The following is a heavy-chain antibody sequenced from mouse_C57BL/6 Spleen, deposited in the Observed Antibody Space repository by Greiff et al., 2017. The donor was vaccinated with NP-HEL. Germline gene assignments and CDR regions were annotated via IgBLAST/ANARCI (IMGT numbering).Heavy chain of an antibody. CDR3: AREKIYYYGGDY. V-gene: IGHV1-22*01. CDR2: INPNNGGT. Sequence: EVQLQQSGPELVKPGASVKMSCKASGYTFTDYNMHWVKQSHGKSLEWIGYINPNNGGTSYNQKFKGKATLTVNNSSSTAYMELRSLTSEDSAVYYCAREKIYYYGGDYWGQGTSVTVSS. D-gene: IGHD1-1*01. J-gene: IGHJ4*01. CDR1: GYTFTDYN.